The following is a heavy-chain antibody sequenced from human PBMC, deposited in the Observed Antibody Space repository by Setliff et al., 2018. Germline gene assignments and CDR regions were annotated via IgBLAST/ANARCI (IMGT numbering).Heavy chain of an antibody. V-gene: IGHV4-39*01. CDR1: GASISSSSYY. CDR2: IYYSGST. Sequence: SETLSLTCTVSGASISSSSYYWGWIRQPPGKGLEWIGSIYYSGSTYYNPSLKRRVTISVDTSKNQFSLKLSSVTAADTAVYYCALNPSWFGELFAWFDPWGQGTLVTVSS. J-gene: IGHJ5*02. D-gene: IGHD3-10*01. CDR3: ALNPSWFGELFAWFDP.